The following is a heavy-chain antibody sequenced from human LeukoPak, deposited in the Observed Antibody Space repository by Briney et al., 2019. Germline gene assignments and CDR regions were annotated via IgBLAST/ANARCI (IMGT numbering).Heavy chain of an antibody. J-gene: IGHJ4*02. CDR2: INSDGSNT. CDR1: GFTFSSYW. V-gene: IGHV3-74*01. Sequence: GGSLRLSCAASGFTFSSYWMHWVRQAPGKGLVWVSHINSDGSNTNYADSVKGRFTISRDNAKNTVYLQMNSLRAEDTAVYYCAMSRTFDYWGQGTLVTVSS. D-gene: IGHD2-8*01. CDR3: AMSRTFDY.